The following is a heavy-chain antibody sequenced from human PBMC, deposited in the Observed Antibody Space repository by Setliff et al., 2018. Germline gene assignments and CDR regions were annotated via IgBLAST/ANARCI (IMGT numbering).Heavy chain of an antibody. Sequence: PSETLSLTCTVYGGSFTNYYWGWIRQSPGKGLEWIGEINHSGSTNYNPSLKSRLSISVDASTNQFSLKLYSVTAADTAVYYCRYWSGYYNNDYWGQGTLVTVPS. V-gene: IGHV4-34*01. CDR2: INHSGST. D-gene: IGHD3-3*01. J-gene: IGHJ4*02. CDR3: RYWSGYYNNDY. CDR1: GGSFTNYY.